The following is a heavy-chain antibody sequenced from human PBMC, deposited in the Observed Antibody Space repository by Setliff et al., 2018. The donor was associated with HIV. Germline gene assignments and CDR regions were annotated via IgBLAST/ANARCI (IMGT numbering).Heavy chain of an antibody. J-gene: IGHJ3*02. CDR3: ARGGFNHAFDI. D-gene: IGHD2-15*01. Sequence: GGSLRLSCAASGFTFSSYSMNWVRQAPGKGLEWVSYISSSSSTIYYADSVKGRFTISRDNAKSTVYLQMGSLSADDTAVYYCARGGFNHAFDIWGQGTMVTVSS. CDR1: GFTFSSYS. CDR2: ISSSSSTI. V-gene: IGHV3-48*04.